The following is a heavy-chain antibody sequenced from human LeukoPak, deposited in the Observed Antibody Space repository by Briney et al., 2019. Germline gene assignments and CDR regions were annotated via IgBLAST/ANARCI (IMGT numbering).Heavy chain of an antibody. D-gene: IGHD3-10*01. V-gene: IGHV3-30*04. CDR3: AKDLLTGSGSYPHPYYFDY. CDR2: ISFDGKHI. CDR1: GFTFSNYA. Sequence: PGGSLRLSCAASGFTFSNYAMHWVRQAPGRGLEWVAAISFDGKHIYYADCVKGRFTISRDNSKSTLYLQMNGLRAEDTAVYYCAKDLLTGSGSYPHPYYFDYWGQGTQVTVSS. J-gene: IGHJ4*02.